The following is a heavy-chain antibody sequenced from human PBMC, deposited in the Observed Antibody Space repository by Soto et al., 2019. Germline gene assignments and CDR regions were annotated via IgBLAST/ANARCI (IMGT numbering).Heavy chain of an antibody. CDR3: ARERRGGDSDGVPDY. J-gene: IGHJ4*02. Sequence: QVQLQESGPGLVKPSQTLSLTCNVSGASLSSGDFYWSWIRQPPGKGLEWIAFIYYNGNNFYNPSLKRRVTIAIDTSNNQCSLKVRSVTAAVTAVYYCARERRGGDSDGVPDYWGQGTLVTVSS. CDR2: IYYNGNN. D-gene: IGHD2-21*02. CDR1: GASLSSGDFY. V-gene: IGHV4-30-4*01.